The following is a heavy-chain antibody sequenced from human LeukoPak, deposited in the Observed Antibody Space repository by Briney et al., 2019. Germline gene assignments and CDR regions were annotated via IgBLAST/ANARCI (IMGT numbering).Heavy chain of an antibody. D-gene: IGHD4-23*01. CDR2: ISPSGST. CDR1: GGSIRSYY. CDR3: ATDYGGNSDWYFGL. Sequence: SETLSLTCTVSGGSIRSYYWTWIRQPPGKGLEWIGDISPSGSTNYNPSLKSRVTISVDTSKNQFSLKLSSATAADTAVYHCATDYGGNSDWYFGLWGRGTLVTVSS. V-gene: IGHV4-4*09. J-gene: IGHJ2*01.